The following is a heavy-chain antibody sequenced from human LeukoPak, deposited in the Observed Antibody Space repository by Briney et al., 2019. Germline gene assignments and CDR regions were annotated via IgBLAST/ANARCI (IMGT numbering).Heavy chain of an antibody. Sequence: GGSLRLSCAASGFTFSSYAMSWVRQAPGKGLVWVARIYSDGYSDGSSTIYADSVRGRFTISRDNAKNTLYLQMNSLRAEDTAVYYCARDNVWGFDYWGQGALVTVSS. CDR3: ARDNVWGFDY. CDR1: GFTFSSYA. J-gene: IGHJ4*02. V-gene: IGHV3-74*01. CDR2: IYSDGYSDGSST. D-gene: IGHD3-16*01.